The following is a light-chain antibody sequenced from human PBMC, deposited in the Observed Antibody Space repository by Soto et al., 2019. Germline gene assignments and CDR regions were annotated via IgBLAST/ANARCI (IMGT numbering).Light chain of an antibody. CDR2: KVS. CDR3: MQGTHWPLT. CDR1: QSLVHSDGNTY. J-gene: IGKJ1*01. Sequence: DVVMTQSPLSLPVTLGQPASISCRSSQSLVHSDGNTYLNWFQQRPGQSPRRLLYKVSTRDSGAPDRWSGSGSGTDFTLKISRVEPENVGVYYCMQGTHWPLTLGQGTKVDI. V-gene: IGKV2-30*02.